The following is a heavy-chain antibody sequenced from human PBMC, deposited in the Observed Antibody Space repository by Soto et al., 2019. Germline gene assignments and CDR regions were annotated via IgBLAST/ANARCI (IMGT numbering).Heavy chain of an antibody. CDR1: GFTFSNAW. Sequence: GGSLRLSCAASGFTFSNAWMNWVRQAPGKGLEWVGRIKSKTDSGKTDYAATVKGRFTISRDNSKNTLYLQMNRLKTEDTAVYYCTTLLSIAAAGMDYWGQGTLVTVSS. CDR3: TTLLSIAAAGMDY. J-gene: IGHJ4*02. CDR2: IKSKTDSGKT. D-gene: IGHD6-13*01. V-gene: IGHV3-15*07.